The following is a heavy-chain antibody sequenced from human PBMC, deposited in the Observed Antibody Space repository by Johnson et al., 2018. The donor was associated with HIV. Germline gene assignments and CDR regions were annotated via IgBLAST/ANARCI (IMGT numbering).Heavy chain of an antibody. D-gene: IGHD1-1*01. CDR2: IRYDGSNK. V-gene: IGHV3-30*02. J-gene: IGHJ3*02. Sequence: QVQLVESGGGVVQPGRSLRLSCAASGFTFSSNAMHWVRQAPGKGLEWVAFIRYDGSNKYYADSVKGRFTISRDNSKNTLYLQMNSLRAEDTAVYYCAKPSTESAFDIWGQGTMVTVSS. CDR3: AKPSTESAFDI. CDR1: GFTFSSNA.